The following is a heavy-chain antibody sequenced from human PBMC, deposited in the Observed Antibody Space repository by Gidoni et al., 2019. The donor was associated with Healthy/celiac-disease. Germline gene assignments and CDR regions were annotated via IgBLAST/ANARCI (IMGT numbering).Heavy chain of an antibody. D-gene: IGHD3-22*01. Sequence: QVQLVQSGAEVKKPGASVKVSCKASGYTFPSYYMHWGRQAPGQGLEWMGIINPSGGSTSYARKFQGRVTMTRDTSTSTVYMELSSLRSEDTAVYYCAREPAMIVVPYDAFDIWGQGTMVTVSS. CDR3: AREPAMIVVPYDAFDI. J-gene: IGHJ3*02. V-gene: IGHV1-46*01. CDR1: GYTFPSYY. CDR2: INPSGGST.